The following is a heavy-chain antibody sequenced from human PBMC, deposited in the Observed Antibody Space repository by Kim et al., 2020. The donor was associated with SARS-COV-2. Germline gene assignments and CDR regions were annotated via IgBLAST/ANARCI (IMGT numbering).Heavy chain of an antibody. CDR1: GYTFTSYD. V-gene: IGHV1-8*01. J-gene: IGHJ6*02. CDR2: MNPNSGNT. Sequence: ASVKVSCKASGYTFTSYDINWVRQATGQGLEWMGWMNPNSGNTGYAQKFQGRVTMTRNTSISTAYMELSSLRSEDTAVYYCARGGYCSGGSCYFPYYYYGMDVWGQGTTVTVSS. D-gene: IGHD2-15*01. CDR3: ARGGYCSGGSCYFPYYYYGMDV.